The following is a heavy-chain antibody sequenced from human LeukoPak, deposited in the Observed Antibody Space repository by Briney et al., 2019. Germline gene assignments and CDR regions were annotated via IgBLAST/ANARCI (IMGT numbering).Heavy chain of an antibody. J-gene: IGHJ6*02. CDR1: GFTFSSYW. CDR2: INSDGTST. V-gene: IGHV3-74*01. D-gene: IGHD2-21*02. CDR3: ARGTGGDFSYYYFAMDV. Sequence: GSLRLSCGASGFTFSSYWMHWVRQIPGKGLVWVSRINSDGTSTSYADSVRGRFAISRDNAKNTLSLQMNGLRVEDTAVYYCARGTGGDFSYYYFAMDVWGQGTTVTVSS.